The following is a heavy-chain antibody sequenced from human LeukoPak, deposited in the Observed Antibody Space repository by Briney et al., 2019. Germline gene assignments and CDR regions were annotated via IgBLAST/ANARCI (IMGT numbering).Heavy chain of an antibody. Sequence: SVKVSCKASGYTFTSYYMHWVRQAPGQGLEWMGLINPTGGSTGYAQKFQGRVTMTRDMSTSTDYMELSRLRSEDTAIYYCARDNSVGDNAWWFDPWGQGTLVTVSS. V-gene: IGHV1-46*01. CDR1: GYTFTSYY. J-gene: IGHJ5*02. D-gene: IGHD1-26*01. CDR3: ARDNSVGDNAWWFDP. CDR2: INPTGGST.